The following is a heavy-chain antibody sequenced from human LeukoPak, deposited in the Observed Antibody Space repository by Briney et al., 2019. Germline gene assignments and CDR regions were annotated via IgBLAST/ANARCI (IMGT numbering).Heavy chain of an antibody. CDR3: ARAYYDFWSGYPLGDYYYMDV. Sequence: GGSLRLSCAASGFTFSDYSMNWVRQAPGKGLEWVSYISTSGNYIYYADSVKGRFTISRDNAKNSLYLQMNSLRAEDTAVYYCARAYYDFWSGYPLGDYYYMDVWGKGTTVTVSS. J-gene: IGHJ6*03. D-gene: IGHD3-3*01. V-gene: IGHV3-21*01. CDR2: ISTSGNYI. CDR1: GFTFSDYS.